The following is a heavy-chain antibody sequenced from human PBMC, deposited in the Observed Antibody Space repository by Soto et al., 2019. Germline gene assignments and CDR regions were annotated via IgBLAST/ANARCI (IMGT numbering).Heavy chain of an antibody. V-gene: IGHV1-24*01. J-gene: IGHJ6*02. D-gene: IGHD4-4*01. Sequence: QVQLVQSGAEVKKPGASVKVACKVSGYTLSELSMHWVRQAPGKGLEWMGGFHPEDAETIYAQKFQGRVSVTEDTSSDTAYMELSSLTSEDTAVYYCATDLGDSNYGIYYYYGMDVWGQGTTVTVSS. CDR3: ATDLGDSNYGIYYYYGMDV. CDR2: FHPEDAET. CDR1: GYTLSELS.